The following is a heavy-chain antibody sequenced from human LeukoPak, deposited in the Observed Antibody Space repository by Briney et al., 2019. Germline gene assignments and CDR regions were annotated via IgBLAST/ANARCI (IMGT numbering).Heavy chain of an antibody. CDR3: ARRRVTGTTDCFDP. Sequence: ASVKVSCKASGYTFTSYGVGWVRQAPGQGLEWMGWISAYNGDTNYAQKVQGRFTMTTDTSTSTAYMELRSLRSDDTAVYYCARRRVTGTTDCFDPWGQGTLVTVSS. D-gene: IGHD1-7*01. CDR1: GYTFTSYG. CDR2: ISAYNGDT. J-gene: IGHJ5*02. V-gene: IGHV1-18*01.